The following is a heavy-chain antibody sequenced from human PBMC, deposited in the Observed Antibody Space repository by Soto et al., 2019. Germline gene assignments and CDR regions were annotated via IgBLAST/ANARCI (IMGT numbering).Heavy chain of an antibody. Sequence: QLQLQESGPGLVKPSETLSLTCTVSGGSISSSSYYWGWIRQPPGKGLQWIGSIYYSGSTYYNPSLNGRVTISVDTSKNQFSLKLSSVTAADTAVYYCARQPLYCSGGSCYPFYYYYYMDVWGKGTTVTVSS. CDR1: GGSISSSSYY. D-gene: IGHD2-15*01. J-gene: IGHJ6*03. V-gene: IGHV4-39*01. CDR2: IYYSGST. CDR3: ARQPLYCSGGSCYPFYYYYYMDV.